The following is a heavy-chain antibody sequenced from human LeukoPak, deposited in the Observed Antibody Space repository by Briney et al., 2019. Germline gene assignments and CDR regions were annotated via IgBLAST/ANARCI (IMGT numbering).Heavy chain of an antibody. J-gene: IGHJ6*02. CDR3: ARDVAAAVTIGSYYYYYYGMDV. D-gene: IGHD6-13*01. CDR1: GYTFTSYG. Sequence: ASVKVSCRASGYTFTSYGISWVRQAPGQGLEWMGWISAYNGNTNYAQKLQGRVTMTTDTSTSTAYMELRSLRSDDTAVYYCARDVAAAVTIGSYYYYYYGMDVWGQGTTVTVSS. CDR2: ISAYNGNT. V-gene: IGHV1-18*01.